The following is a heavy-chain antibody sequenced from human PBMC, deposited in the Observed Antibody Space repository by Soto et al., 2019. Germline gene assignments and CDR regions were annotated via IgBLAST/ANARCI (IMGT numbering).Heavy chain of an antibody. CDR2: INHSGST. D-gene: IGHD6-19*01. V-gene: IGHV4-34*01. CDR3: ARGRQWLGVDY. J-gene: IGHJ4*02. Sequence: QVQLQQWGAGLLKPSETLSLTCAVYGGSFSGYYWSWIRQPPGKGLEWIGEINHSGSTNYNPSLKSRVTISVYTSKNQFSLKLSSVTAADTAVYYCARGRQWLGVDYWGQGTLVTVSS. CDR1: GGSFSGYY.